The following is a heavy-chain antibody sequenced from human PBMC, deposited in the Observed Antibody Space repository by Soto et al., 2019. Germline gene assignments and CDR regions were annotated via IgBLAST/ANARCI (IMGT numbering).Heavy chain of an antibody. D-gene: IGHD2-8*01. CDR1: GGTFSSYA. Sequence: SVKVSCKASGGTFSSYAISWVRQAPGQGLEWMGGIIPIFGTANYAQKFQGRVTITADKSTSTAYMELSSLRSEDTAVYYCARASDIVPMVYAMGDAFDIWGQGTMVTVSS. CDR3: ARASDIVPMVYAMGDAFDI. J-gene: IGHJ3*02. V-gene: IGHV1-69*06. CDR2: IIPIFGTA.